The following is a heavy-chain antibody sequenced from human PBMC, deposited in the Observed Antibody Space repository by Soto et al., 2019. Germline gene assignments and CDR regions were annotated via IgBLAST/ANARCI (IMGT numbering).Heavy chain of an antibody. CDR2: LYWNDDN. J-gene: IGHJ4*02. CDR1: GFSLTTSAVG. CDR3: AHGSGWLFDY. Sequence: QITLKESGPTLVKPTQTLTLTCTFSGFSLTTSAVGVGWIRQPPGKGLEWLALLYWNDDNKYSPSLRNRLTLTNDTSKTQVVLTMTNMDPADTATYYCAHGSGWLFDYWGQGTLVTVSS. V-gene: IGHV2-5*01. D-gene: IGHD6-19*01.